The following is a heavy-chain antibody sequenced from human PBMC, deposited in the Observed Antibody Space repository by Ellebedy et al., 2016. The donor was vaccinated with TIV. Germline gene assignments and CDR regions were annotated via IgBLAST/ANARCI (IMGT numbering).Heavy chain of an antibody. CDR1: GFTFSRFW. V-gene: IGHV3-7*03. D-gene: IGHD4-17*01. CDR2: INQGGSET. Sequence: PGGSLRLSCAASGFTFSRFWMAWVRQAPGRGLEWVATINQGGSETYYVDSVKGRFTISRDNSKNSLYLQMNSLRVEDTAVYYCAKEDYGDYVAGYWGQGILVTVSS. CDR3: AKEDYGDYVAGY. J-gene: IGHJ4*02.